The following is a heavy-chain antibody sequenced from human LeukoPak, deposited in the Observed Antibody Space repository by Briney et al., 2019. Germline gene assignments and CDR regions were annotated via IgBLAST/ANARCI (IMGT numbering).Heavy chain of an antibody. V-gene: IGHV1-69*04. CDR2: IIPILGIA. J-gene: IGHJ3*02. CDR1: GGTFSSYA. D-gene: IGHD4-23*01. CDR3: ARDLAPTTVVAAFDI. Sequence: SVKVSCKASGGTFSSYAISWVRQAPGQGLEWMGRIIPILGIANHAQKFQGRVTITADKSTSTAYMELSSLRSEDTAVYYCARDLAPTTVVAAFDIWGQGTMVTVSS.